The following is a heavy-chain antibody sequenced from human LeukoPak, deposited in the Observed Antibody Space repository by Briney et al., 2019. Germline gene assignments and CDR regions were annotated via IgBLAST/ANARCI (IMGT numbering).Heavy chain of an antibody. J-gene: IGHJ5*02. CDR2: ISSSSSYI. CDR3: AGGSREGQWLTHTPNWFDP. D-gene: IGHD6-19*01. Sequence: GGSLRLSCAASGFTFSSYSMNWVRQAPGKGLEWVSSISSSSSYIYYADSVKGRFTISRDNAKNSLYLQMNSLRAEDTAVYYCAGGSREGQWLTHTPNWFDPWGQGTLVTVSS. V-gene: IGHV3-21*01. CDR1: GFTFSSYS.